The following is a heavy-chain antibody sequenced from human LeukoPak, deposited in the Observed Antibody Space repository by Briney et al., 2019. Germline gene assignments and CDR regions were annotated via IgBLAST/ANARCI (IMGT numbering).Heavy chain of an antibody. D-gene: IGHD3-16*01. V-gene: IGHV3-23*01. CDR1: GFTFSSYA. CDR3: ARGGMISEALHFDY. CDR2: ISGSSGST. Sequence: GGSLRLSCAASGFTFSSYAMSWVRQAPGKGLEWVSSISGSSGSTYYADSVKGRFTISRDNSKNTLYLQMKSLRAEDTAVYYYARGGMISEALHFDYWGQGTLVTVSS. J-gene: IGHJ4*02.